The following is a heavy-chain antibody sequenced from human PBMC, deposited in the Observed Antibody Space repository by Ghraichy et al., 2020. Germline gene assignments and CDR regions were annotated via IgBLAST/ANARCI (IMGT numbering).Heavy chain of an antibody. CDR2: IYYSGST. Sequence: SETLSLTCTVSGGSISSYYWSWIRQPPGKGLEWIGYIYYSGSTNYNPSLKSRVTISVDTSKNQFSLKLSSVTAADTAVYYCARDPDYGEHYFDYWGQGTLVTVSS. CDR3: ARDPDYGEHYFDY. V-gene: IGHV4-59*01. CDR1: GGSISSYY. J-gene: IGHJ4*02. D-gene: IGHD4-17*01.